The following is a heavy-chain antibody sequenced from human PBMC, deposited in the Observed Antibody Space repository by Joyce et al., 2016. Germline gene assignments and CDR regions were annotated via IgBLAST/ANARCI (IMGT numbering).Heavy chain of an antibody. J-gene: IGHJ6*02. Sequence: QVHLQESGPGLVKPSETLSLTCTVSGGSITSGGYYWSWLRQVPGKGPEWIGYILNSGSTYFNTSLKCRASISLDTSRNQFSLRLTAVTAADTAVYYCARDWGHYGSGQNLYGIDVWGQGTTVTVSS. V-gene: IGHV4-31*03. CDR2: ILNSGST. CDR1: GGSITSGGYY. D-gene: IGHD3-10*01. CDR3: ARDWGHYGSGQNLYGIDV.